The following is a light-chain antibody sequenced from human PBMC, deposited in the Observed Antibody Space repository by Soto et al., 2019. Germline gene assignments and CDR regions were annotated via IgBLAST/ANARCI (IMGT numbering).Light chain of an antibody. V-gene: IGKV3-11*01. J-gene: IGKJ1*01. CDR2: DAY. Sequence: ETVLTQSPATMTLSPGESATLSCRAGPSVNSYLAWYQQKAGQAPRLLIYDAYNRATGIPARFSGSGSGTDFNLTISSREPEDFAVYYCQQRNNWPWTFGQGTKVEIK. CDR3: QQRNNWPWT. CDR1: PSVNSY.